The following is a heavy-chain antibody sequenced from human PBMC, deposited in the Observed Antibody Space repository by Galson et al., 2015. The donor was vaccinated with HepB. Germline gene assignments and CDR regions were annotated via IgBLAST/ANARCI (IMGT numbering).Heavy chain of an antibody. CDR2: ISDDGSYK. CDR1: GFTFRNYG. J-gene: IGHJ6*03. CDR3: AKDDVAEGYMDV. V-gene: IGHV3-30*18. Sequence: CAASGFTFRNYGMHWVRQAPGKGLEWVAVISDDGSYKHYGDSVKGRFTISRDNSKNTIYLQMNSLRTEDTAVYYCAKDDVAEGYMDVWGKGTLVTVSS. D-gene: IGHD3-10*02.